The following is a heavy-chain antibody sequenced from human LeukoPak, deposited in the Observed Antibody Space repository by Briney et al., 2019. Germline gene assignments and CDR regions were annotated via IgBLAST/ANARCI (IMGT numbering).Heavy chain of an antibody. J-gene: IGHJ5*02. CDR2: IYLGDSDN. CDR1: GYSFTSYW. V-gene: IGHV5-51*01. Sequence: GESLNISFQGSGYSFTSYWIGWVRQLHGKGLEWMRIIYLGDSDNRYRPPCRAQSTISADKSITTAFRQWTSLKATNPAKFSCARGGNTVQVWFDPLGQGSLVTVYS. D-gene: IGHD4-23*01. CDR3: ARGGNTVQVWFDP.